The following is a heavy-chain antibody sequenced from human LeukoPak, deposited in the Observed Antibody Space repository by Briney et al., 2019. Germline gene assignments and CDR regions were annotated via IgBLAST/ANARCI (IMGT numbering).Heavy chain of an antibody. CDR3: ARDGTEYYDFSWFDP. CDR1: GFTFSSYS. V-gene: IGHV3-48*04. CDR2: ISSSSSTI. D-gene: IGHD3-3*01. J-gene: IGHJ5*02. Sequence: HPGGSLRLSCAASGFTFSSYSMNWVRQAPGKGLEWVSYISSSSSTIYYADSVKGRFTISRDNAKNSLYLQMNSLRAEDTAVYYCARDGTEYYDFSWFDPWGQGTLATVSS.